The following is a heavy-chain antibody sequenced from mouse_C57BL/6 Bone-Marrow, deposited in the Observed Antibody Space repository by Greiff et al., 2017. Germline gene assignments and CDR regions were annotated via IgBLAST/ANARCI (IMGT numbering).Heavy chain of an antibody. D-gene: IGHD1-1*01. J-gene: IGHJ3*01. V-gene: IGHV5-9*01. Sequence: EVKLVESGGGLVKPGGSLQLSCAASGFTFSSYTMSWVRQTPEKRLEWVATISGGGGNTYYPDSVKGRFTISRDNAKNTLYLQMSSLRSEDTALYYCARRHYYGTLFAYWGQGTLVTVSA. CDR3: ARRHYYGTLFAY. CDR2: ISGGGGNT. CDR1: GFTFSSYT.